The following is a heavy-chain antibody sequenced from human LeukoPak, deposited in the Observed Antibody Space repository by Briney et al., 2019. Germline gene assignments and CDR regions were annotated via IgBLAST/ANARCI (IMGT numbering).Heavy chain of an antibody. CDR3: ARVRGTMDYYYYYTDV. V-gene: IGHV4-59*01. CDR2: IYYSGST. Sequence: KPSETLSLTCTVSGGSISSYYWSWIRQPPGKGLEWIGYIYYSGSTNYNPSLKSRVTISVDTSKNQFSLKLSSVTAADTAVYYCARVRGTMDYYYYYTDVWGKGTTVTVSS. CDR1: GGSISSYY. J-gene: IGHJ6*03. D-gene: IGHD3-10*01.